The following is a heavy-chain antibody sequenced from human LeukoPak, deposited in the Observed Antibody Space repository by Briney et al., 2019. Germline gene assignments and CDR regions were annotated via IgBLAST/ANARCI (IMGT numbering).Heavy chain of an antibody. CDR1: GFTFGKYW. CDR2: IKLDGSEK. J-gene: IGHJ4*02. CDR3: ARDQYDTWSRRGNFDS. V-gene: IGHV3-7*03. D-gene: IGHD3-3*01. Sequence: GSLRLTCVASGFTFGKYWMSWVRQAPGKGLEWVANIKLDGSEKNYVDSVKGRFTISRDNTKNSLYLQMNSLRAEDTAVFYCARDQYDTWSRRGNFDSWGQGTLVIVSS.